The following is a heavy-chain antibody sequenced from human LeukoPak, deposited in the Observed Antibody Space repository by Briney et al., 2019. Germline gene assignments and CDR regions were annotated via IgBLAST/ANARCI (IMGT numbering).Heavy chain of an antibody. J-gene: IGHJ5*02. CDR2: IKQDGSEK. CDR1: GXTFSNYW. Sequence: GGSLTLSCPASGXTFSNYWMIWVRQAPEKGLEWVGNIKQDGSEKRYADSVRGRFSISRDNAQTLLYLQMNSLRAEDTAVYYCARASDPWLQLTWGQGTLVTVSS. V-gene: IGHV3-7*05. D-gene: IGHD5-24*01. CDR3: ARASDPWLQLT.